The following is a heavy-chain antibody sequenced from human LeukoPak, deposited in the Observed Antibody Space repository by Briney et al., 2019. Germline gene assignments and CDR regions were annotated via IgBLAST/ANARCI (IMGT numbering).Heavy chain of an antibody. V-gene: IGHV1-69*06. J-gene: IGHJ4*02. CDR2: IIPIFGTA. CDR3: ARDKGSYYDSSVYFDY. Sequence: ASVKVSCKASGGTFSSYAISWVRQAPGQGLEWMGGIIPIFGTANYAQKFQGRVTITADKSTSTAYMELSSLRSEDTAVYYCARDKGSYYDSSVYFDYWGQGTLVTVSS. CDR1: GGTFSSYA. D-gene: IGHD3-22*01.